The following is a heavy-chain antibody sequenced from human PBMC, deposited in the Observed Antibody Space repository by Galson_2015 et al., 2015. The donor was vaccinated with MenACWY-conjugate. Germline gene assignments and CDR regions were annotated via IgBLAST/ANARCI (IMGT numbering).Heavy chain of an antibody. D-gene: IGHD3-22*01. CDR3: AREVPSYYDSSGYYRPLLDY. CDR1: GGTFSSYA. Sequence: SVKVSCKASGGTFSSYAISWVRQAPGQGLEWMGRIIPILGIANYAQKFQGRVTITADKSTSTAYMELSSLRSEDTAVYYCAREVPSYYDSSGYYRPLLDYWGQGTLVTVSS. J-gene: IGHJ4*02. V-gene: IGHV1-69*04. CDR2: IIPILGIA.